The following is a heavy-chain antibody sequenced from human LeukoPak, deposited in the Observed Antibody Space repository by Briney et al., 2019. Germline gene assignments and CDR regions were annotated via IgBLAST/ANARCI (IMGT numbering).Heavy chain of an antibody. D-gene: IGHD6-13*01. J-gene: IGHJ5*02. Sequence: SETLSLTCAVSGYSIRRGYYWGWIRQPPRKGLEWIGGIYHNGKTYYNPPLNSRDTISVHTSKNELSLKLSAVTAADTAVYYCARAYHSSWYLNWLDPWGQGTLVTVSS. CDR1: GYSIRRGYY. CDR3: ARAYHSSWYLNWLDP. V-gene: IGHV4-38-2*01. CDR2: IYHNGKT.